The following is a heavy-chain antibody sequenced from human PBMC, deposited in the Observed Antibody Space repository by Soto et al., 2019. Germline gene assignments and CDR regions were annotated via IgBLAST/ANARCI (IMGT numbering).Heavy chain of an antibody. CDR2: IYPNDPKF. Sequence: GESLKISCQSSGYTFSSYWIVWVRQMPGKGLEWMGIIYPNDPKFKYNPSVQGQVTMSADKSISTAYLQWSSLRASDTGIYFCARGNIANWFGPWGQGTPVTVSS. CDR1: GYTFSSYW. D-gene: IGHD3-16*02. J-gene: IGHJ5*02. V-gene: IGHV5-51*01. CDR3: ARGNIANWFGP.